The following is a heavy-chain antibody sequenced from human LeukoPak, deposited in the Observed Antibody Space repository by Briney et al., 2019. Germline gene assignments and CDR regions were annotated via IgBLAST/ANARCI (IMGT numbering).Heavy chain of an antibody. CDR3: ASQGEQRYSSGWPPFDY. V-gene: IGHV3-66*04. J-gene: IGHJ4*02. D-gene: IGHD6-19*01. CDR2: IYSGGYT. CDR1: GFTVSSHY. Sequence: GGSLRLSCVASGFTVSSHYMSWVRQAPGKGLEWVSVIYSGGYTYYADSVKGRFTISRDNSKNTLYLQMNSLRAEDTAVYYCASQGEQRYSSGWPPFDYWGQGTLVTVSS.